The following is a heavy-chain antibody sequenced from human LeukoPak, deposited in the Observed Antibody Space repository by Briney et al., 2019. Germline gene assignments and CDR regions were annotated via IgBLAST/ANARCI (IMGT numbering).Heavy chain of an antibody. CDR2: IYSGGST. V-gene: IGHV3-53*01. CDR3: ARGGMKRSATRGDYYYGMGV. Sequence: GGSLRLSCAASGFTVSSNYMSWVRQAPGKGLEWVSVIYSGGSTYYADSVKGRFTISRDNSKNTLYLQMNSLRAEDTAVYYCARGGMKRSATRGDYYYGMGVWGQGTTVTVSS. J-gene: IGHJ6*02. CDR1: GFTVSSNY. D-gene: IGHD2-15*01.